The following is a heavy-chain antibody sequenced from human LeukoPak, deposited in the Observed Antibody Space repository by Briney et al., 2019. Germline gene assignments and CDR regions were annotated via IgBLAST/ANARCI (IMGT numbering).Heavy chain of an antibody. J-gene: IGHJ4*02. V-gene: IGHV1-2*02. CDR2: INPNSGGT. CDR1: GYTFTGYY. CDR3: ARETVAAAGRWLDY. D-gene: IGHD6-13*01. Sequence: ASVKVSCKASGYTFTGYYMHWVRQAPGQGLEWMGWINPNSGGTNYAQKFQGRVTMTRDTSISTAYMELSRLRSDDTAVDYCARETVAAAGRWLDYRGQGTLVTVSS.